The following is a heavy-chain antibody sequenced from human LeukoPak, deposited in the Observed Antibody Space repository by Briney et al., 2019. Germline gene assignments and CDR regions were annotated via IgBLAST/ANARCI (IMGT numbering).Heavy chain of an antibody. Sequence: ASVKVSCKASGGTFSSYAISWVRQAPGQGLEWMGGIIPIFGTANYAQKFQGRVTITTAESTSTAYMELSSLRSEDTAVYYCARELYGSGSPFDYWGQGTLVTVSS. CDR3: ARELYGSGSPFDY. D-gene: IGHD3-10*01. V-gene: IGHV1-69*05. CDR1: GGTFSSYA. J-gene: IGHJ4*02. CDR2: IIPIFGTA.